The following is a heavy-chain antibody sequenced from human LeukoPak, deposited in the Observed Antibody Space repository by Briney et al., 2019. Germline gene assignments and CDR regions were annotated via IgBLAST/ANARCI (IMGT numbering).Heavy chain of an antibody. CDR3: ARGGGLDV. Sequence: GGSLRLSCAASGFTFSSYWMNWARQAPGKGLEWVASITHNGNVNYYVDSVKGRFTISRDNAKNSLYLQMSNLRAEDTAVYFCARGGGLDVWGQGATVTVSS. J-gene: IGHJ6*02. CDR1: GFTFSSYW. CDR2: ITHNGNVN. V-gene: IGHV3-7*03. D-gene: IGHD3-16*01.